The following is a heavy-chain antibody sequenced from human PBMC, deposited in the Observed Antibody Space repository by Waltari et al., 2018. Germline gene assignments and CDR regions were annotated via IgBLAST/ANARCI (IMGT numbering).Heavy chain of an antibody. D-gene: IGHD3-22*01. J-gene: IGHJ4*02. CDR2: IIPIFGTA. CDR1: GGTFSSYA. CDR3: ARGDGDYDSSGYPEYFEY. Sequence: QVQLVQSGAEVKKPGSSVKVSCKASGGTFSSYAISWVRQAPGQGLAWMGGIIPIFGTANYAQKFQGRVTITADESTSTAYMELSSLRSEDTAVYYGARGDGDYDSSGYPEYFEYWGQGTLVTVSS. V-gene: IGHV1-69*12.